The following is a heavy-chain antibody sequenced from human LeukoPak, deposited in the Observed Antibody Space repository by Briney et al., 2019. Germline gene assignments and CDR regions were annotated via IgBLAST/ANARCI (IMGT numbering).Heavy chain of an antibody. CDR1: GGSFSGYY. V-gene: IGHV4-34*01. CDR2: INHSGST. J-gene: IGHJ4*02. CDR3: ARGFYYLDY. Sequence: SETLSLTCAVYGGSFSGYYRSWLRQPPGKGLEWIGEINHSGSTNSNPSLKSRVTILVETSNKQLSLKLSCVTAADTAVYYCARGFYYLDYWGQGTLVTVSS.